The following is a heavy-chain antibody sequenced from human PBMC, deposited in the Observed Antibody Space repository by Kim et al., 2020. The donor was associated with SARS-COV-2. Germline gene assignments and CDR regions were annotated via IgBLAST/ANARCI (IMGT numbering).Heavy chain of an antibody. V-gene: IGHV6-1*01. D-gene: IGHD2-2*01. CDR3: AVSPPAGSWFDP. J-gene: IGHJ5*02. Sequence: DDAGTVKSRITINPDTAKNQFSLQLNSVTPEDTAVYYCAVSPPAGSWFDPWGQGTLVTVSS.